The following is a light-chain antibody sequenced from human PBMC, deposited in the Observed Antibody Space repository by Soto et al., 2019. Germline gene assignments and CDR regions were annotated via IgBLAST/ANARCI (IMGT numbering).Light chain of an antibody. V-gene: IGKV1-5*03. CDR3: QHYNSPWR. CDR2: KAS. Sequence: DIQMTQSPSSLSASVGDRVTIIFRASQSVSTRLAWYQQKPGKAPKLLIYKASTLETGAPSRFSGSGSGTEFTLTIRSLQPDEFATYYCQHYNSPWRFGQGTKVDIK. J-gene: IGKJ1*01. CDR1: QSVSTR.